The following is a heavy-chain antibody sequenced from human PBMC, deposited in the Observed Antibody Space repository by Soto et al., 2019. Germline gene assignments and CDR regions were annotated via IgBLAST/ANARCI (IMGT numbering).Heavy chain of an antibody. CDR1: CGSFSGYY. Sequence: XXTLSLTCAVYCGSFSGYYWSWIRQPPGXGLEWIGEIXHSGRXNYNQSLKSRVXMSVDTSXXQFSLRLSSVTVEDTAVYYCARGLWPMVRSPGSWGKGTLVTVYS. V-gene: IGHV4-34*01. CDR2: IXHSGRX. CDR3: ARGLWPMVRSPGS. D-gene: IGHD3-10*01. J-gene: IGHJ5*02.